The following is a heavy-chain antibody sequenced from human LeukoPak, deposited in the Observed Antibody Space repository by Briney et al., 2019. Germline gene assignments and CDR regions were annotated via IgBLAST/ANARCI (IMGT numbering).Heavy chain of an antibody. CDR2: IRSKANSYAT. J-gene: IGHJ6*03. Sequence: GGSLGLSCAASGFTFSGSAMHWVRQASGKGLEWVGRIRSKANSYATAYAASVKGRFTISRDDSKNTAYLQMNSLKTEDTAVYYCARAGCSSTSCYHYYYYYYMDVWGKGTTVTVSS. CDR1: GFTFSGSA. D-gene: IGHD2-2*01. CDR3: ARAGCSSTSCYHYYYYYYMDV. V-gene: IGHV3-73*01.